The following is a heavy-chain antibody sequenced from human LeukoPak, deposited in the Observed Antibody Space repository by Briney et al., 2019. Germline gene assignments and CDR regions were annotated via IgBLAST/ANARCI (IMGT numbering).Heavy chain of an antibody. V-gene: IGHV1-2*06. CDR1: GYTFTGYY. Sequence: ALVKVSCKASGYTFTGYYMHWVRQAPGQGLEWMGRINPNSGGTNYAQKFQGRVTMTRDTSISTAYMELSSLRSEDTAVYYCANSPDTITMVRGVITGTYWFDPWGQGTLVTVSS. CDR2: INPNSGGT. D-gene: IGHD3-10*01. J-gene: IGHJ5*02. CDR3: ANSPDTITMVRGVITGTYWFDP.